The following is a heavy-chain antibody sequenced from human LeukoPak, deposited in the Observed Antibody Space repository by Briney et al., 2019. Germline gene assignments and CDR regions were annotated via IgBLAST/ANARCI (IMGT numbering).Heavy chain of an antibody. V-gene: IGHV3-43D*03. CDR1: GFTFDDYA. CDR3: AEDTGSGTYYYYYMDV. CDR2: ISWDGGST. J-gene: IGHJ6*03. D-gene: IGHD3-10*01. Sequence: GGSLRLSCAASGFTFDDYAMHWVRQAPGKGLEWVSLISWDGGSTYYADSVKGRFTISRDNSKNSLYLQMNSLRAEDTALYYCAEDTGSGTYYYYYMDVWGKGTTVTVSS.